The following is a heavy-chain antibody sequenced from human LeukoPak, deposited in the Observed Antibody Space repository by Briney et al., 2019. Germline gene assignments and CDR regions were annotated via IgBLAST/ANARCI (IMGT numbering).Heavy chain of an antibody. CDR3: ARSDVDIVLMVYGNWFDP. CDR1: GYSISSGYY. Sequence: PSETLSLTCTVSGYSISSGYYWGWIRQPPGKGLEWIGSIYHSGSTYYNPSLKSRVTISVDTSKNQFSLKLSSVTAADTAVYYCARSDVDIVLMVYGNWFDPWGQGTLVTVSS. V-gene: IGHV4-38-2*02. J-gene: IGHJ5*02. D-gene: IGHD2-8*01. CDR2: IYHSGST.